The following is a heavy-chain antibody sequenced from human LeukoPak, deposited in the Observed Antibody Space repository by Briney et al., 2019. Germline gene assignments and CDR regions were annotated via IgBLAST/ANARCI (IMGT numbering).Heavy chain of an antibody. J-gene: IGHJ6*03. V-gene: IGHV3-30*02. CDR3: AKEPFYDSSGYPSDYYYYMDV. CDR1: GFTFSSYG. CDR2: IRYNGSNK. Sequence: PGGSLRLSCAASGFTFSSYGMHWVRQAPGKGLEWVAFIRYNGSNKYYADSVKGRFTISRDNSKNTLYLQMNRLRAEDTAVYYCAKEPFYDSSGYPSDYYYYMDVWGKGTTVTVSS. D-gene: IGHD3-22*01.